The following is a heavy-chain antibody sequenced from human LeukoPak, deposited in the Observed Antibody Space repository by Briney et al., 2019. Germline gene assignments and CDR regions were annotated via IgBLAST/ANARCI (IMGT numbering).Heavy chain of an antibody. J-gene: IGHJ4*01. Sequence: GGSLRLSCAASGFTFSSYSMNWVRQAPGKGLEWVSSISSSSSYIYYADSVKGRFTISRDNSKNTLYLQMNSLRAEDTAVYYCARDYYGSGNWGPGDYWGQGTLVTVSS. D-gene: IGHD3-10*01. V-gene: IGHV3-21*01. CDR2: ISSSSSYI. CDR1: GFTFSSYS. CDR3: ARDYYGSGNWGPGDY.